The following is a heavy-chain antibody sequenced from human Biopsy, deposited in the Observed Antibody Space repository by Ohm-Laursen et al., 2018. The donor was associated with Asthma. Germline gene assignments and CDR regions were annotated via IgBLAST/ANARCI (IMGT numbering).Heavy chain of an antibody. CDR1: GFMFRSFG. CDR3: AKRRGYSGHDNDY. J-gene: IGHJ4*02. Sequence: SLRLSCAASGFMFRSFGMHWVCQAPGKGLEWVAVISYDGDHKFYEDSVKGRFTISRDNSKNTLYPQMNSLRTEDTAVYYCAKRRGYSGHDNDYWGQGTLVIVSS. CDR2: ISYDGDHK. V-gene: IGHV3-30*18. D-gene: IGHD5-12*01.